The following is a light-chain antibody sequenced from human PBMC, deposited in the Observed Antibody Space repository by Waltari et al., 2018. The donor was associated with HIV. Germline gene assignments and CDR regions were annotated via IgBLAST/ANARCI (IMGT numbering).Light chain of an antibody. CDR2: DQN. V-gene: IGLV1-51*01. Sequence: QSVLTQPPSVSAAPGQSVTISCSGSRSNIGNNSVSWYQQFPGTAPKLLIYDQNMPASGIPDRFYYSKSDTSGTLDITGVQTGDEADNYCGSWDGSLRCWVFGGGTKLTVL. CDR3: GSWDGSLRCWV. CDR1: RSNIGNNS. J-gene: IGLJ3*02.